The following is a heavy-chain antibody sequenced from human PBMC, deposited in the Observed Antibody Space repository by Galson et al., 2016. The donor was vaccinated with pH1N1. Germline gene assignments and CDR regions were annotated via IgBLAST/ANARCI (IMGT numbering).Heavy chain of an antibody. J-gene: IGHJ4*02. Sequence: SLRLSCAASGFTFSNAWMSWVRQAPGKGLEWVGRIKSKTDGGTTDYAAPVKGRFTLSRDDSKNTLYLQMKSLKIEDTAVYYCRGLNDNWGQGTLVTVSS. D-gene: IGHD3-16*01. CDR2: IKSKTDGGTT. CDR1: GFTFSNAW. CDR3: RGLNDN. V-gene: IGHV3-15*01.